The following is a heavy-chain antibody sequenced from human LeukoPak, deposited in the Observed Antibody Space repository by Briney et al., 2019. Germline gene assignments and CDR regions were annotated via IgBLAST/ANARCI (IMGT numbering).Heavy chain of an antibody. J-gene: IGHJ6*02. CDR2: ISYDGSNK. CDR3: ARDRDYGMDV. CDR1: GFTFSSYA. Sequence: GGSLRLSCAASGFTFSSYAMHWVRQAPGKGLEWVAVISYDGSNKYYADSVKGRFTISRDNSKNTLYLQMNSLRAEDTAVYYCARDRDYGMDVWGQGTTVTVSS. V-gene: IGHV3-30-3*01.